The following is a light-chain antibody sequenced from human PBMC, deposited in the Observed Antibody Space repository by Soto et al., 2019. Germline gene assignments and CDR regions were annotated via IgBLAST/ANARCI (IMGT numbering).Light chain of an antibody. V-gene: IGKV3D-15*01. CDR1: QTVSSG. J-gene: IGKJ1*01. Sequence: IGLTQSPRTLSVSPGERATVSCRASQTVSSGFLAWYQQKVGQAPRLLIYGASTRATGIPDRFSGSGSGTEFTLTISSLQSEDFAVYYCQQCSVWPRTFGQGTKVDIK. CDR2: GAS. CDR3: QQCSVWPRT.